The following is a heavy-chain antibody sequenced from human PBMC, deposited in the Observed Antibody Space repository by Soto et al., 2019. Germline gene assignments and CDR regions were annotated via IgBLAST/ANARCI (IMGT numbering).Heavy chain of an antibody. CDR1: GASFSGYY. CDR2: INHSGST. J-gene: IGHJ6*02. CDR3: ARGVYCSSTSCYWGMDV. V-gene: IGHV4-34*01. Sequence: SETLSLTCAVYGASFSGYYWSWIRQPPGKGLEWIGEINHSGSTNYNPSLKSRVTISVDTSKNQFSLKLSSVTAADTAVYYCARGVYCSSTSCYWGMDVWGQGTTVTVSS. D-gene: IGHD2-2*01.